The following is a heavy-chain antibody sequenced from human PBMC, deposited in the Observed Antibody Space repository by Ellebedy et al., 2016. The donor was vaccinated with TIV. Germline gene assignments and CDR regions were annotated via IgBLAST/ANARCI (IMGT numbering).Heavy chain of an antibody. CDR3: ARDDVVVVTAIRDYYYYYGMDV. CDR2: IYHNGST. CDR1: GGSISSSNW. J-gene: IGHJ6*02. D-gene: IGHD2-21*02. Sequence: SETLSLXXAVSGGSISSSNWWSWVRQPPGKGLEWIGEIYHNGSTNYIPSLKSRVTISVDKSKNQFSLKLSSVTAADTAVYYCARDDVVVVTAIRDYYYYYGMDVWGQGTTVTVSS. V-gene: IGHV4-4*02.